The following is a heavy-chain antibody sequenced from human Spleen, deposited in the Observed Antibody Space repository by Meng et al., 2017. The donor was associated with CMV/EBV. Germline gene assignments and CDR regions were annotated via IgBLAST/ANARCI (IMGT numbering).Heavy chain of an antibody. V-gene: IGHV3-23*01. CDR3: ARRDSGARGIDY. CDR1: GFSFSKYI. J-gene: IGHJ4*02. CDR2: ITGTGGST. D-gene: IGHD1-26*01. Sequence: GESLKISCAPSGFSFSKYIMTWVRRAPGKGLEWVSAITGTGGSTYYADSVKDRFIISRYNSKSTLYLQMDSLRAEDTAVYYCARRDSGARGIDYWGQGTLVTVSS.